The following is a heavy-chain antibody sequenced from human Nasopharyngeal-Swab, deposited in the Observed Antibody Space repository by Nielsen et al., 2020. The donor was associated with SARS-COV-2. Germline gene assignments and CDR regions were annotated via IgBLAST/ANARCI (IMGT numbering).Heavy chain of an antibody. J-gene: IGHJ4*02. Sequence: WIRQPPGKALEWLALIDWDDDKYYSTSLKTRLTISKDTSKSQVVLTMTNMDPVDTATYYCARIRDGFADYWGQGTLVTVSS. CDR2: IDWDDDK. CDR3: ARIRDGFADY. D-gene: IGHD5-24*01. V-gene: IGHV2-70*01.